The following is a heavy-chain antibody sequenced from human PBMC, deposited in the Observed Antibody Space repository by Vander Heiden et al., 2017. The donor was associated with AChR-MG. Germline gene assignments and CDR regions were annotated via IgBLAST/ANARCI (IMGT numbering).Heavy chain of an antibody. CDR3: ARGYHYYYYMDV. CDR1: GGSISSGGYY. V-gene: IGHV4-31*03. CDR2: IYYSGST. Sequence: QVQLQESGPGLVTPSQTLSLPCTVSGGSISSGGYYWSWIRQHPWKCLEWIGYIYYSGSTYYNPALKSRVTISVDTSKNQFSLKLSSVTAADTAVYYCARGYHYYYYMDVWGKGTTVTVSS. J-gene: IGHJ6*03.